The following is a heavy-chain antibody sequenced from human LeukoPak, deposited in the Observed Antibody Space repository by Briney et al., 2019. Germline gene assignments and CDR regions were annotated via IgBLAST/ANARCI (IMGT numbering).Heavy chain of an antibody. D-gene: IGHD5-12*01. CDR2: IFYSGST. Sequence: SETLSLTCTVSGGSISSSSYYWGWIRQPPGKGLEWIGTIFYSGSTYYNPSLKSRVTISVDTSKNQFSLKLSSVTAADTAVYYCARDISGYDPAYFDYWGQGTLVTVSS. J-gene: IGHJ4*02. CDR1: GGSISSSSYY. V-gene: IGHV4-39*07. CDR3: ARDISGYDPAYFDY.